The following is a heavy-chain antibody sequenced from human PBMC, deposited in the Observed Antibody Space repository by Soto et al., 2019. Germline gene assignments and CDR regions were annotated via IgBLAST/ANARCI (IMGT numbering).Heavy chain of an antibody. CDR3: AHSRLVRGSNWFDP. V-gene: IGHV2-5*01. CDR1: GFSLNSTGVG. CDR2: ISWNNNK. J-gene: IGHJ5*02. Sequence: QITLKESGPTLVKPTQTLTLTCTFSGFSLNSTGVGVGWIRQPPGKALEWLALISWNNNKLYSPSLRTRLSITKDTSKNQVVLTVTNLDPEDTGTDYCAHSRLVRGSNWFDPWGQGNLVIVSS. D-gene: IGHD3-10*01.